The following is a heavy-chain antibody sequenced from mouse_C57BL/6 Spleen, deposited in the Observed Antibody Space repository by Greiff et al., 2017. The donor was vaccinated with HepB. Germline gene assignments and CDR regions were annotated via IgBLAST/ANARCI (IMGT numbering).Heavy chain of an antibody. CDR1: GYTFTSYW. V-gene: IGHV1-50*01. Sequence: VQLQQPGAELVKPGASVKLSCKASGYTFTSYWMQWVKQRPGQGLEWIGEIDPSDSYTNYNQKFKGKATLTVDTSSSTAYMQLSSLTSEDSAVYYCARSITTVEDFDYWGQGTTLTVSS. CDR3: ARSITTVEDFDY. J-gene: IGHJ2*01. D-gene: IGHD1-1*01. CDR2: IDPSDSYT.